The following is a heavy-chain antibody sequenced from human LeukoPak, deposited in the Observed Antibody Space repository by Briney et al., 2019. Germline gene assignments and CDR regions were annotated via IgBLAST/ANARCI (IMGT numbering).Heavy chain of an antibody. D-gene: IGHD2-15*01. Sequence: GGSLRLSCAASGFSFSTYEMNWIRQAPGKGLEWLSYISSSGSAIYYADSVKGRFTISRDNAKNSLYLQMNSLRAEDTAVYYCVRLLVVAAAPPWCVYGMDVGGRGTRVTVSS. CDR3: VRLLVVAAAPPWCVYGMDV. J-gene: IGHJ6*04. V-gene: IGHV3-48*03. CDR2: ISSSGSAI. CDR1: GFSFSTYE.